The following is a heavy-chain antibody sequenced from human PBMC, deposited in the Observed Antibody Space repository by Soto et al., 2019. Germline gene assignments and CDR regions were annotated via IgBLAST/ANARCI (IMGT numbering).Heavy chain of an antibody. CDR3: AREAGYCSRTSCYRRAFDT. V-gene: IGHV3-74*03. Sequence: EVQLVESGGDLVQPGGSLRLSCAASGFTFSGRWMHWVRQVPGKGLEWVSRINTDGGSSAYADSVKGRFTISRDNAKNTLYLQMNGLRAEDTAVYYCAREAGYCSRTSCYRRAFDTWGQGTTVTVSS. CDR1: GFTFSGRW. D-gene: IGHD2-2*01. J-gene: IGHJ3*02. CDR2: INTDGGSS.